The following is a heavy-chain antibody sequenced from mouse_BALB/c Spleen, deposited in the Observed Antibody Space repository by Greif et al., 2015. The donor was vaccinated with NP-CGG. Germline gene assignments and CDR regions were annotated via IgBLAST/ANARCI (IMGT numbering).Heavy chain of an antibody. CDR1: GYTFTDYY. CDR3: ARRTETEAMDY. Sequence: LVESGPELVKPGASVKISCKASGYTFTDYYINWVKQKPGQGLEWIGWIYPGSGNTKYNEKFKGKATLTVDTSSSTADMQLSSLTSEDTAVYFCARRTETEAMDYWGQGTSVTVSS. CDR2: IYPGSGNT. V-gene: IGHV1-84*02. J-gene: IGHJ4*01.